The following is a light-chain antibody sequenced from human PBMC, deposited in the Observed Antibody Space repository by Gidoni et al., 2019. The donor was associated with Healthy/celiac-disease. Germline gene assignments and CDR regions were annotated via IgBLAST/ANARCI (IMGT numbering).Light chain of an antibody. CDR3: QSADSSGTPWV. V-gene: IGLV3-25*03. CDR1: ALPKQY. CDR2: KDS. Sequence: SYALTQPPSVSVSPGQPARITCSGDALPKQYAYWYQQKPGQAPVLVIYKDSERPSGIPERFSGSSSGTTVTLTISGVQAEDEADYYCQSADSSGTPWVFGGGTKLTVL. J-gene: IGLJ3*02.